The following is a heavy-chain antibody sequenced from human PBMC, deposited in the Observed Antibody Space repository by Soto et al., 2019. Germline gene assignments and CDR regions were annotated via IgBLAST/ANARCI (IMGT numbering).Heavy chain of an antibody. J-gene: IGHJ6*02. D-gene: IGHD5-12*01. CDR1: GGSISSYY. CDR3: ASRGVDIVAKTRDYYYGMDV. V-gene: IGHV4-59*01. Sequence: SETLSLTCTVSGGSISSYYWSWIRQPPGKGLEWIGYIYYSGSTNYNPSLKSRVTISVDTSKNQFSLKLSSVTAADTAVYYCASRGVDIVAKTRDYYYGMDVWGQGTTVTVSS. CDR2: IYYSGST.